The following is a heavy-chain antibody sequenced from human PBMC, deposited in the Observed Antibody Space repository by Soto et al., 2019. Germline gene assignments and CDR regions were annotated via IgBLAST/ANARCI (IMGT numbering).Heavy chain of an antibody. D-gene: IGHD6-13*01. Sequence: EVQLVESGGGLVQPGGSLRLSCAASGFTFSSYSMNWVRQAPGKGLEWVSYISSSSTIYYADSVKGRFTISRDNAKNSLYLQMNSLRDEDTAVYYCARDSPAGIAAALDYWGQGTLVTVSS. CDR3: ARDSPAGIAAALDY. CDR1: GFTFSSYS. J-gene: IGHJ4*02. CDR2: ISSSSTI. V-gene: IGHV3-48*02.